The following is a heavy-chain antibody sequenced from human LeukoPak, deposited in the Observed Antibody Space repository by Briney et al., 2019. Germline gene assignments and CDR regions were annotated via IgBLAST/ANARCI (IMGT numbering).Heavy chain of an antibody. CDR3: ARGAAAGGGNWFDP. CDR1: GGSISSGDYY. D-gene: IGHD6-13*01. J-gene: IGHJ5*02. V-gene: IGHV4-30-4*01. Sequence: KPSETLSLTCTVSGGSISSGDYYWSWIRQPPGKGLEWIGYIYYSGSTYYNPSLKSRVTISVDTSKNQFSLKLSSVTAADTAVYYCARGAAAGGGNWFDPWGQGTLVTVSS. CDR2: IYYSGST.